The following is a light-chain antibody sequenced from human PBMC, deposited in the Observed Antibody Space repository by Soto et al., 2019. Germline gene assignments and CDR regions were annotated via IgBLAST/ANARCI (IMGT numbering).Light chain of an antibody. CDR1: QTISSW. CDR2: KAS. Sequence: EIQMTQSPATLSGSVGDRVTITCRASQTISSWLAWYQQKGGKAPKLLIYKASSLESGVPSRFSGSGSGTEFTLTISSLQPDDFATYYCQQYNSFPWTFGQGTKVDIK. CDR3: QQYNSFPWT. V-gene: IGKV1-5*03. J-gene: IGKJ1*01.